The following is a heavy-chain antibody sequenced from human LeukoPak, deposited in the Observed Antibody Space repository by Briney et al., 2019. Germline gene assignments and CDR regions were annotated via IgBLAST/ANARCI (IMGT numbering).Heavy chain of an antibody. CDR2: ISYSGST. J-gene: IGHJ4*02. V-gene: IGHV4-39*01. D-gene: IGHD3-16*01. Sequence: TSETLSLTCTVSGGSISSKSYHWGWIRQPPGKGLEWIGTISYSGSTYYNPSLKSRVTVSRDTSRNQFSLRLTSVTAADTALYYCARHVQSLGAGFPFDYWGQGTLVTVSS. CDR1: GGSISSKSYH. CDR3: ARHVQSLGAGFPFDY.